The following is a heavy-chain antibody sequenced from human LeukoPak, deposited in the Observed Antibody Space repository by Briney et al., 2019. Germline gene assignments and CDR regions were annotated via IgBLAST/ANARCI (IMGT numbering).Heavy chain of an antibody. CDR1: GFTFSSYS. CDR2: ISSSSSYI. V-gene: IGHV3-21*01. D-gene: IGHD5-18*01. J-gene: IGHJ4*02. CDR3: ARDVDTAIPPGLYY. Sequence: GGSLRLSCAASGFTFSSYSMNWVRQAPGKGLEWVSSISSSSSYIYYADSVKGRFTISRDNAKNSLYLQMNSLRAEDTAVYYCARDVDTAIPPGLYYWGQGTLVTVS.